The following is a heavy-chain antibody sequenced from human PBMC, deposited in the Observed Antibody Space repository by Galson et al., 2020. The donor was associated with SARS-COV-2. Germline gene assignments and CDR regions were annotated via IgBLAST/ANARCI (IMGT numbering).Heavy chain of an antibody. D-gene: IGHD6-6*01. V-gene: IGHV3-30*18. Sequence: GSLRLSCAASGFTFSSYGMHWVRQAPGKGLEWVAVISYDGSNKYYADSVKGRFTISRDNSKNTLYLQMNSLRAEDTAVYYCAKDCSIEYSSSWFDPWGQGTLVTVSS. CDR1: GFTFSSYG. CDR2: ISYDGSNK. CDR3: AKDCSIEYSSSWFDP. J-gene: IGHJ5*02.